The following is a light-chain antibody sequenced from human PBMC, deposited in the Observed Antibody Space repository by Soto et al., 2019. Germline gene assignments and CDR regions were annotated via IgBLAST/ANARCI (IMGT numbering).Light chain of an antibody. J-gene: IGKJ1*01. V-gene: IGKV3-20*01. CDR3: QQYGSSLRT. Sequence: EIVLTQSPGTLSLSPGESATLSCRASQSVAGSYLAWYQQKPGQAPRLLIYGASSRATGIPDRFSGSGSGTDFTLTISRLESEDFAVYYCQQYGSSLRTFGQGTKEEIK. CDR2: GAS. CDR1: QSVAGSY.